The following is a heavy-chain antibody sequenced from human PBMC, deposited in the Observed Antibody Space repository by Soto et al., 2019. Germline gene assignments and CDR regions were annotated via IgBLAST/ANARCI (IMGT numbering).Heavy chain of an antibody. D-gene: IGHD3-22*01. CDR1: GFTFSSYG. Sequence: TGGSLRLSCAASGFTFSSYGMHWVRQAPGKGLEWVAVISYDGSNKYYADSVKGRFTISRDNSKNTLYLQMNSLRAEDTAVYYCAKVYRYYDSSGHFDYWGQGTLVTVSS. CDR2: ISYDGSNK. CDR3: AKVYRYYDSSGHFDY. J-gene: IGHJ4*02. V-gene: IGHV3-30*18.